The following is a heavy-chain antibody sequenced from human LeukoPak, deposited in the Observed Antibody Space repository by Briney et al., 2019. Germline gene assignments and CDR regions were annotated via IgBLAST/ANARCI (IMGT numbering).Heavy chain of an antibody. CDR3: ARTNYYDSSGYYYYYYGMDV. V-gene: IGHV3-11*01. D-gene: IGHD3-22*01. J-gene: IGHJ6*02. CDR2: ISNSGSTI. CDR1: GFTFSYYY. Sequence: GGSLRLSCAASGFTFSYYYMICIRQAPGKGLEWVSYISNSGSTIYYADSVKGRFTISRDNAKNSLYLQMNSLRAEDTAVYYCARTNYYDSSGYYYYYYGMDVWGQGTTVTVSS.